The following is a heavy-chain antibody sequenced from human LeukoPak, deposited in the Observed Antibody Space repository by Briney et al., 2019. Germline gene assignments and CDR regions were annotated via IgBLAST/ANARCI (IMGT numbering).Heavy chain of an antibody. Sequence: AGGSLRLSCAASGFTFSSYAMSWVRQAPGKGLEWVAVISYDGSNKYYADSVKGRFTISRDNSKNTLYLQMNSLRAEDTAVYYCAELGITMIGGVWGKGTTVTISS. CDR2: ISYDGSNK. CDR1: GFTFSSYA. J-gene: IGHJ6*04. D-gene: IGHD3-10*02. V-gene: IGHV3-30*04. CDR3: AELGITMIGGV.